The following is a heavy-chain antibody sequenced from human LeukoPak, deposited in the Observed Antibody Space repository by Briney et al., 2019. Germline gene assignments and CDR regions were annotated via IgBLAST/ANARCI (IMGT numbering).Heavy chain of an antibody. D-gene: IGHD3-3*01. CDR1: GGSISSSSYY. V-gene: IGHV4-39*01. CDR2: IYYVGST. CDR3: AKGNYDFWSGYLKMLDY. J-gene: IGHJ4*02. Sequence: SETLSLTCTVSGGSISSSSYYWDWIRQSPGKGLEWLGSIYYVGSTYYNPSLESRVTISVDTSKNQFSLKLSSVTAADTAVYYCAKGNYDFWSGYLKMLDYWGQGTLVTVSS.